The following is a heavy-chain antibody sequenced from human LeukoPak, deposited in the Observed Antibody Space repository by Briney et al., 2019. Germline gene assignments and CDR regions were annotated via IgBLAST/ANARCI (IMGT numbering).Heavy chain of an antibody. D-gene: IGHD2-15*01. CDR2: IIPILGIA. V-gene: IGHV1-69*02. J-gene: IGHJ3*02. CDR1: GGTFSSYT. CDR3: ARGRYCSGGSCYSGSGAFDI. Sequence: SVKVSFKASGGTFSSYTISWVRQAPGQGLEWMGRIIPILGIANYAQKFQGRVTITADKSTSTAYMELSSLRSEDTAVYYCARGRYCSGGSCYSGSGAFDIWGQGTMVTVSS.